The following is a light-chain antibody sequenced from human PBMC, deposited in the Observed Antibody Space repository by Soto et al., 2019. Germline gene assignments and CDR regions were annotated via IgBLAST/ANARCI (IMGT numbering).Light chain of an antibody. Sequence: DIVMTQSPDSLAVSLGERATINCKSSQSVLYNSNNKNYLAWYQQKPGQPPKLLIYWASTRESGVPDRFSGSASGTDFTLTISSLQAEDVAIYHCQQSYVIPLTFGGGTKVEIK. V-gene: IGKV4-1*01. CDR1: QSVLYNSNNKNY. J-gene: IGKJ4*01. CDR2: WAS. CDR3: QQSYVIPLT.